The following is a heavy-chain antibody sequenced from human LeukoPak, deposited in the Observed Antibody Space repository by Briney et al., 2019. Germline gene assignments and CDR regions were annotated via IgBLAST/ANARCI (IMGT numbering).Heavy chain of an antibody. D-gene: IGHD4-11*01. J-gene: IGHJ4*02. Sequence: ASVKVSCKASGYTFTGYYMHWVRQAPGQGLEWMGWINPNSGGTNCAQKFQGRVTMTRDTSISTAYMELSRLRSDDTAVYYCARTRRPNTVTQYLDYWGQGTLVTVSS. CDR2: INPNSGGT. V-gene: IGHV1-2*02. CDR1: GYTFTGYY. CDR3: ARTRRPNTVTQYLDY.